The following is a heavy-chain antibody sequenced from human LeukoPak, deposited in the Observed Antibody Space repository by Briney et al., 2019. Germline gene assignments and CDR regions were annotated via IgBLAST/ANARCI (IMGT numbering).Heavy chain of an antibody. Sequence: GGSLRLSCAASGFTFTDYWMSWVRQAPGKGLEWVANIKRDGSEKYYVDSVKGRFTISRDNAKNSLYLQMNSLRTEDTAVYYCARDFMVATFYWGQGTLVTVSS. V-gene: IGHV3-7*01. J-gene: IGHJ4*02. D-gene: IGHD5-12*01. CDR3: ARDFMVATFY. CDR1: GFTFTDYW. CDR2: IKRDGSEK.